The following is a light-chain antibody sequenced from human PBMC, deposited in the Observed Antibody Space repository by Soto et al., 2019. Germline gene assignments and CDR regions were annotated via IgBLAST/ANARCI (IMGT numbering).Light chain of an antibody. CDR2: GDS. CDR1: RSNIGSYT. V-gene: IGLV1-44*01. CDR3: SSWHGTLNGVV. Sequence: QSVLTQPPSASGTPGQRVTISCSGSRSNIGSYTVNWYQQLPGTAPKLLIYGDSQRPSGVPDRFSGSKSGTSASLATSGLQSEDEADYYCSSWHGTLNGVVFGGGTKLTVL. J-gene: IGLJ2*01.